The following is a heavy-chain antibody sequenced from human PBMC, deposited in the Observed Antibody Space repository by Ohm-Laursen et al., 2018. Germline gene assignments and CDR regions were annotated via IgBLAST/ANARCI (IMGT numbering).Heavy chain of an antibody. Sequence: SLRLSCAASGFTFSNYGLTWVRLASGKGLEWVSSISSSSSYIYYADSVKGRFTISRDNAKNSLYLQMNSLRAEDTAVYYCARDQYSSSWSPQYYYYYYGMDVWGQGTTVTVSS. J-gene: IGHJ6*02. CDR2: ISSSSSYI. V-gene: IGHV3-21*01. CDR3: ARDQYSSSWSPQYYYYYYGMDV. CDR1: GFTFSNYG. D-gene: IGHD6-13*01.